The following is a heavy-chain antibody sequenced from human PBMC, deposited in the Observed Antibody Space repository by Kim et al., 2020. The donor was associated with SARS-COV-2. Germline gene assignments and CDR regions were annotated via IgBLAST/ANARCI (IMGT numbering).Heavy chain of an antibody. Sequence: ASVKVSCKASGYTFTTYYMHWVRQAPGQGLEWMGIINPSGGSTSYAQKFQGRVTMTRDTSTSTVYMELSSLRSEDTAVYFCARDPTIAAADTLEYYYYGMDVWGQGTTVTVSS. D-gene: IGHD6-13*01. CDR2: INPSGGST. V-gene: IGHV1-46*01. J-gene: IGHJ6*02. CDR3: ARDPTIAAADTLEYYYYGMDV. CDR1: GYTFTTYY.